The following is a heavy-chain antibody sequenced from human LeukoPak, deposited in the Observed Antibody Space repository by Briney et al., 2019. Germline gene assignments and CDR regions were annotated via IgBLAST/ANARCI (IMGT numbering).Heavy chain of an antibody. CDR1: GGSISSYY. CDR3: ARALNDYVWGSYPPPYYFDY. V-gene: IGHV4-59*01. CDR2: IYYSGIT. D-gene: IGHD3-16*02. J-gene: IGHJ4*02. Sequence: SETLSLTCTVSGGSISSYYWSWIRQPPGKGLEWIGYIYYSGITNYNPSLKSRVTISVDTSKNQFSLKLSSVTAADTAVYYCARALNDYVWGSYPPPYYFDYWGQGTLVTVSS.